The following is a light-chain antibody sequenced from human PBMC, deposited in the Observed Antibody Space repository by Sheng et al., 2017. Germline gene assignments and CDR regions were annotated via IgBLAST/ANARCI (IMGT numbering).Light chain of an antibody. CDR2: END. Sequence: QSVLTQPPSVSGASGRRITISCAGSSSNIGADYDVHWYQQLPGTAPKLLIYENDKRPSGIPDRFSASKSGTSATLGITGLQTGDEADYYCGTWQSDLSVGVFGGGTRLTVL. J-gene: IGLJ2*01. V-gene: IGLV1-51*02. CDR3: GTWQSDLSVGV. CDR1: SSNIGADYD.